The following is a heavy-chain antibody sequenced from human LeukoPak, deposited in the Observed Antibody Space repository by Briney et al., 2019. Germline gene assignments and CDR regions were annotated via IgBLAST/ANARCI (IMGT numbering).Heavy chain of an antibody. J-gene: IGHJ4*02. CDR2: IYSGGST. CDR1: GFTVSSNY. V-gene: IGHV3-66*01. Sequence: GGSLRLSCAASGFTVSSNYMSWVRQAPGQGLEWVSVIYSGGSTYYADSVKGRFTISRDNSKNTLYLQMNSLRAEDTAVYYCASSGWPYYFDYWGQGTLVTVSS. CDR3: ASSGWPYYFDY. D-gene: IGHD6-19*01.